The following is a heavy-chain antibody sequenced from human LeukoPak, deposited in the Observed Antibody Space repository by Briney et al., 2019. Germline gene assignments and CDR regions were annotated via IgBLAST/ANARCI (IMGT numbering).Heavy chain of an antibody. CDR3: ARDLLGGSSPDY. CDR1: GFTFSDHS. Sequence: PGGSLRLSCAASGFTFSDHSMTWVRQAPGKGLEWVSCISSSGSYIYYADSVRGRFTVSRDNAKNFLFLQMNSLRAEDTAVYYCARDLLGGSSPDYWGQGTLVTVSS. D-gene: IGHD2-15*01. CDR2: ISSSGSYI. V-gene: IGHV3-21*06. J-gene: IGHJ4*02.